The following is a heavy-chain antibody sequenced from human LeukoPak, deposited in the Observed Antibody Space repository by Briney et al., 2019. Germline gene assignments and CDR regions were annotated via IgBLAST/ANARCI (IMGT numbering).Heavy chain of an antibody. CDR2: ISTNDGNT. Sequence: ASVKVSCKASGYIFTSYGVSWVRQAPGQGLEWLGWISTNDGNTNYAQKFQDRITMTTDTSTNTVYMELKSLRSDDTAVFYCARDKEITNNWFDPWVRGSLVTVCS. V-gene: IGHV1-18*01. J-gene: IGHJ5*02. CDR3: ARDKEITNNWFDP. CDR1: GYIFTSYG. D-gene: IGHD3-10*01.